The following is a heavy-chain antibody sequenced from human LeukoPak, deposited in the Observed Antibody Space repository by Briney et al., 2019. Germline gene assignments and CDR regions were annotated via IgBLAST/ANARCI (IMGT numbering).Heavy chain of an antibody. CDR1: GFTFSSFA. CDR2: ISGGGGHT. Sequence: GGSLRLSCVGSGFTFSSFAMSWVRQAPGKWLEWVSSISGGGGHTFYADSVKGRFTISRDDSKNMQFLQMNSLRPEDTAVYFCAKRITVAVGFYFDSWGQGTLVTVSS. CDR3: AKRITVAVGFYFDS. V-gene: IGHV3-23*01. J-gene: IGHJ4*02. D-gene: IGHD6-19*01.